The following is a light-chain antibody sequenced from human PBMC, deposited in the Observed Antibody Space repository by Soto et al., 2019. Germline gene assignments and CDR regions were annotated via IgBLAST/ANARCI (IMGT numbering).Light chain of an antibody. CDR1: SSDVGDYNF. CDR3: SSYTTSGTHVV. V-gene: IGLV2-14*01. CDR2: EVS. J-gene: IGLJ2*01. Sequence: QSVLTQPASVSGSPGQSITIPCTGTSSDVGDYNFVSWYQHHPGKAPKFIIYEVSNRPSGVSNRFSGSKSGNTASLTISGLQAEDEADYYCSSYTTSGTHVVFGGGTKLTVL.